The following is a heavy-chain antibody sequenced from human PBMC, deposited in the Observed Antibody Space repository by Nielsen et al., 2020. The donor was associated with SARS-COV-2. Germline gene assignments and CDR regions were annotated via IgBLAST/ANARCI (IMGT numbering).Heavy chain of an antibody. CDR2: IYYSGST. D-gene: IGHD3-22*01. CDR3: ARDRGYYDSSGYYSHRAFDI. CDR1: GGSISSYY. V-gene: IGHV4-59*01. Sequence: SEALSLTCTVSGGSISSYYWSWIRQPPGKGLEWIGYIYYSGSTNYNPSLKSRVTISVDTSKNQFSLKLSSVTAADTAVYYRARDRGYYDSSGYYSHRAFDIWGQGTMVTVSS. J-gene: IGHJ3*02.